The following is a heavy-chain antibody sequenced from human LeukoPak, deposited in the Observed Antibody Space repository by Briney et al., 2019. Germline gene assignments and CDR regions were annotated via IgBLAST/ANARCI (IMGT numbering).Heavy chain of an antibody. V-gene: IGHV3-48*02. CDR3: AREINTYGFDF. D-gene: IGHD4-17*01. Sequence: GGSLRLSCAASGFTLSSYSMNWVRQAPGKGLDWVSHISSGSTTIYYADSVKGRFTISRDNAKNSLHLQMDSLRDEDTAVYFCAREINTYGFDFWGQGTLVTVSS. CDR1: GFTLSSYS. CDR2: ISSGSTTI. J-gene: IGHJ4*02.